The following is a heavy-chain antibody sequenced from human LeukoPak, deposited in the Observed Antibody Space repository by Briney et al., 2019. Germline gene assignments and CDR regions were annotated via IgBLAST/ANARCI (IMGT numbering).Heavy chain of an antibody. Sequence: GGSLRLSCAASGFTFSSYAVSWVRQAPGKGLERVSSISGSGGSTYSADSVKRRFTISRDNSKNTLYLQMNSLRAEDTALYYCAKDRSCTNDICHGDFDYWGQGTLVTVSS. V-gene: IGHV3-23*01. CDR2: ISGSGGST. D-gene: IGHD2-8*01. CDR1: GFTFSSYA. CDR3: AKDRSCTNDICHGDFDY. J-gene: IGHJ4*02.